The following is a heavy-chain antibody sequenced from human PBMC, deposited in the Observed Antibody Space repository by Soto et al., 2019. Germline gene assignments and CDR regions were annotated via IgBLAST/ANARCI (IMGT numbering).Heavy chain of an antibody. CDR1: GYTFSSYY. D-gene: IGHD3-22*01. CDR2: INPSDGST. CDR3: ARYGGVYDSSGYADY. Sequence: GASVKVSCKASGYTFSSYYMYWVRQAPGQGLEWMGIINPSDGSTTYAQKFQGRVTMTRDTSTSTVYLDLSSLRSEDTAVYYCARYGGVYDSSGYADYWGQGSLVIVSA. J-gene: IGHJ4*02. V-gene: IGHV1-46*03.